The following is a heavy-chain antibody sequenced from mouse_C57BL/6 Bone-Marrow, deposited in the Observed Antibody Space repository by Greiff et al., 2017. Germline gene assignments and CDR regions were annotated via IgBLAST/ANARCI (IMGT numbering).Heavy chain of an antibody. V-gene: IGHV1-52*01. J-gene: IGHJ3*01. Sequence: QVHVKQPGAELVRPGSSVKLSCKASGYTFTSYWMHWVKQRPIQGLEWIGNIDPSDSETHYNQKFKDKATLTVDKSSSTAYMQLSSLTSEDSAVYYCAREGFAYWGRGTLVTVSA. CDR1: GYTFTSYW. CDR3: AREGFAY. CDR2: IDPSDSET.